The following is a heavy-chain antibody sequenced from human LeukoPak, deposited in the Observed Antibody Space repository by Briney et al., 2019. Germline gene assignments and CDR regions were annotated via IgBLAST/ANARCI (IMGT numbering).Heavy chain of an antibody. Sequence: SETLSLTCTVSGGSISGYYWSWIRQPPGKGLEWIGYIYFTGSTNYNPSLKSRVTISVDTSKNQFSLKLRSVTAADTAVYYCARHRDYDFWDHGMDVWGQGTTVTVSS. D-gene: IGHD3-3*01. CDR1: GGSISGYY. V-gene: IGHV4-59*01. CDR2: IYFTGST. J-gene: IGHJ6*02. CDR3: ARHRDYDFWDHGMDV.